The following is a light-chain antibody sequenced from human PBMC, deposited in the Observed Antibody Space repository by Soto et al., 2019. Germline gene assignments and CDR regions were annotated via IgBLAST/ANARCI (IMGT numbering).Light chain of an antibody. Sequence: QSALTQPASVSGSPGQSITISCTGTSSDVGGYNYVSWYQQHPGKAPKLMIYDVSNRPSGVSNRFSGSKSGSTASLTISGLQAEDEADYYCNSYTSSSTLLFGGGTKLTVL. CDR3: NSYTSSSTLL. CDR1: SSDVGGYNY. V-gene: IGLV2-14*01. J-gene: IGLJ2*01. CDR2: DVS.